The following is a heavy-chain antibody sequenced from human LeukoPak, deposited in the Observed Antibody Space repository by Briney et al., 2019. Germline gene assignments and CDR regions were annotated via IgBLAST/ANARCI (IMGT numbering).Heavy chain of an antibody. CDR1: GFMFHDYA. CDR2: ISGDGGST. J-gene: IGHJ4*02. D-gene: IGHD6-19*01. CDR3: ARESESSGWYDY. Sequence: GGSLRLSCAAPGFMFHDYAIHWVRQAPGKGLEWVSLISGDGGSTFYADSVKGRFTISRDKSKNSLYLQMNSLRSDDTALYYCARESESSGWYDYWGQGTLVTVSS. V-gene: IGHV3-43*02.